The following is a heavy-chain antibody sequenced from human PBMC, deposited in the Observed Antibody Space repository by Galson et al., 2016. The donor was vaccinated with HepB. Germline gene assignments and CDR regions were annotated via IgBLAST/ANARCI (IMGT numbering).Heavy chain of an antibody. D-gene: IGHD5-18*01. CDR3: ASDPRQWQRGYNYGFEY. V-gene: IGHV3-30*03. J-gene: IGHJ4*02. Sequence: LRLSCAASGFTFSSHAMNWVRQAPGKGLEWVAVISYDGDTKYHADSVKGRFTISRDNSKNTLYLQMHRLRFEDTAVYYCASDPRQWQRGYNYGFEYWGQGTLVSVSS. CDR2: ISYDGDTK. CDR1: GFTFSSHA.